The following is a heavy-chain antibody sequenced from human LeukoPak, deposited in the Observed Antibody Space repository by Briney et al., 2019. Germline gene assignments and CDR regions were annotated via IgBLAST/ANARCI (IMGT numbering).Heavy chain of an antibody. D-gene: IGHD4-23*01. CDR1: GFTFSSYG. Sequence: RGSLRLSCAASGFTFSSYGMHWVRQAPGKGLEWVAVIWSNGINRYYGESVKGRFTISRDNSKNTLDLQMNSLRLEDTAVYYCAKVADGGGTTNYYFDSWGQGNLVIVSS. CDR2: IWSNGINR. CDR3: AKVADGGGTTNYYFDS. V-gene: IGHV3-33*06. J-gene: IGHJ4*02.